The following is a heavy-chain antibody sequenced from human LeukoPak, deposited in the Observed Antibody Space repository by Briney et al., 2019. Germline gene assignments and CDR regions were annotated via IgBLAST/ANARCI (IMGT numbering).Heavy chain of an antibody. V-gene: IGHV4-4*07. CDR3: ARDLEWELLLGDYYYGMDV. CDR2: IYTSGST. CDR1: GGSISSYY. Sequence: SETLSLTCTVSGGSISSYYWSWIRQPAGKGLEWIGRIYTSGSTNYNPSLKSRVTMSVDTSKNQFSLELSSVTAADTAVYYCARDLEWELLLGDYYYGMDVWGQGTTVTVSS. D-gene: IGHD1-26*01. J-gene: IGHJ6*02.